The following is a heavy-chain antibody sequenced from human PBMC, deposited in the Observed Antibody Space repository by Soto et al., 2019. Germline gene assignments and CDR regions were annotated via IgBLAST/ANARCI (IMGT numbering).Heavy chain of an antibody. CDR2: IYHSGST. J-gene: IGHJ5*02. V-gene: IGHV4-30-2*05. D-gene: IGHD3-10*02. CDR3: ARERPYVTRLDP. CDR1: GGSISSGGYS. Sequence: SEPLSLTCAVSGGSISSGGYSWRWIRQPPGKGLEWIGYIYHSGSTYYNPSLKRRVTISVDTSKNQFSLKLSSVTAADTSVYYCARERPYVTRLDPWGQGTLVTVSS.